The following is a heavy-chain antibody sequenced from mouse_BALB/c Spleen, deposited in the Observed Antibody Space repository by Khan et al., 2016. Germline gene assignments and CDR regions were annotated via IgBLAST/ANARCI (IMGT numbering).Heavy chain of an antibody. CDR1: GFTFSSYG. V-gene: IGHV5-6*01. D-gene: IGHD2-3*01. J-gene: IGHJ2*01. Sequence: EVELVESGGDLVKPGGSLKLSCAASGFTFSSYGMSWVRQTPDKRLEWVATISSGGSYTYYPDSVKGRFTISRDNAKNTLYLQISSLKSEDTAMYYCARHDGYYFDYWGQGTTLTVSS. CDR3: ARHDGYYFDY. CDR2: ISSGGSYT.